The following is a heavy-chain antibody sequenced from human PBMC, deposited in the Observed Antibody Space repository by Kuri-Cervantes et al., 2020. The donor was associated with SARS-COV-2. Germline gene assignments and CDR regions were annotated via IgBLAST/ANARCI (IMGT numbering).Heavy chain of an antibody. V-gene: IGHV3-23*03. J-gene: IGHJ4*02. Sequence: GGSLRLSCTASGFTFGEYAMSWVRQAPGKGLEWVSVIYSGGSSTYYADSVKGRFTISRDNSKNTLYLQMNSLRAEDTAVYYCAKDGAYCSGGSCYSFDYWGQGTLVTVSS. CDR3: AKDGAYCSGGSCYSFDY. CDR1: GFTFGEYA. D-gene: IGHD2-15*01. CDR2: IYSGGSST.